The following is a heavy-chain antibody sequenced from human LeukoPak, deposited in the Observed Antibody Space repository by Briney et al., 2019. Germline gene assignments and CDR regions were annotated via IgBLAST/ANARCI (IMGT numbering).Heavy chain of an antibody. CDR3: AKDGSSTVLAAISGY. V-gene: IGHV3-30*02. Sequence: PGGSLRLSCAASGFTFSSYGMHWVRQAPGKGLEWVAFIRYDGSNKYYADSVKGRFTISRDNSKNTLYLQMNSLRAEDTAVYYCAKDGSSTVLAAISGYWGQGTLVTVSS. J-gene: IGHJ4*02. D-gene: IGHD2-2*01. CDR1: GFTFSSYG. CDR2: IRYDGSNK.